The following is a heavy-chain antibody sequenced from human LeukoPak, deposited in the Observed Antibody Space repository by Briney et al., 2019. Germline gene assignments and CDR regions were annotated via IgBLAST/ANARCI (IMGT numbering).Heavy chain of an antibody. CDR2: MNPNSGNT. CDR1: GYTFTSYD. J-gene: IGHJ4*02. Sequence: GASVKVSCKASGYTFTSYDINWVRQATGQGLEWMGWMNPNSGNTGYAQKFQGRVTMTRNTSISTAYMELSSLRSEDTAVYYCARASRLNYYDLQYYFDYWGQGTLVTVSS. V-gene: IGHV1-8*01. D-gene: IGHD3-22*01. CDR3: ARASRLNYYDLQYYFDY.